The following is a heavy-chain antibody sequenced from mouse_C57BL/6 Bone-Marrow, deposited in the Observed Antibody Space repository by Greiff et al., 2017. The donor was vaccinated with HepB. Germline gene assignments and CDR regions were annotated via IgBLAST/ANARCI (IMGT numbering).Heavy chain of an antibody. CDR2: ISDGGSYT. J-gene: IGHJ4*01. CDR1: GFTFSSYA. V-gene: IGHV5-4*01. Sequence: EVHLVESGGGLVKPGGSLKLSCAASGFTFSSYAMSWVRQTPEKRLEWVATISDGGSYTYYPDNVKGRFTISRDNAKNNLYLQMSHLKSEDTAMYYCARELRRAMDYWGQGTSVTVSS. CDR3: ARELRRAMDY. D-gene: IGHD2-12*01.